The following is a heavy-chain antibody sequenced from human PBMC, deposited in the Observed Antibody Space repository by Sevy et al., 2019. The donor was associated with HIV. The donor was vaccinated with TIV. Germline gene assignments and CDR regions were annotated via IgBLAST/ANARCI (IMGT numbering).Heavy chain of an antibody. CDR3: ARERVYCSGGSCKPGGWFDP. D-gene: IGHD2-15*01. CDR2: INPNSGGT. J-gene: IGHJ5*02. Sequence: ASVKVSCKASGYTFTGYYVHWVRQAPGQGLEWMGWINPNSGGTNYAQKFQGRVTMTRDTCISTAYMELSRLRSDDTAVYYCARERVYCSGGSCKPGGWFDPWGQGTLVTVSS. CDR1: GYTFTGYY. V-gene: IGHV1-2*02.